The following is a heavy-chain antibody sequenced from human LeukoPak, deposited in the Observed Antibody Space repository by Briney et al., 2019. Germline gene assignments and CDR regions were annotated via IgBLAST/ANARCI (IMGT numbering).Heavy chain of an antibody. CDR2: IYHSGST. V-gene: IGHV4-38-2*02. Sequence: PSETLSLTCTVSGYSISSGYYWGWIRQPPGKGLEWIGSIYHSGSTYYNPSLKSRVTISVDSSKNQFSLKVRSVTAADTGVYYCARGLFIFRTYYYYMDVWGEGTTVTVSS. CDR1: GYSISSGYY. J-gene: IGHJ6*03. D-gene: IGHD2-21*01. CDR3: ARGLFIFRTYYYYMDV.